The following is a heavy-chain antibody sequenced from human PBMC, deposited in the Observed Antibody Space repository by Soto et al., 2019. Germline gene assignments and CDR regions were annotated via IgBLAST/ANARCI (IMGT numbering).Heavy chain of an antibody. V-gene: IGHV3-66*01. CDR2: IYSGGST. Sequence: GGSMRLCCAASGVTVSSNYMSWVRQAPGKGLEWVSVIYSGGSTYYADSVKGRFTISRDNSKNTLYLQMNSLRAKDTAVYYCARDMVRGLYPEYFQHWGQGTLVTVSS. CDR3: ARDMVRGLYPEYFQH. CDR1: GVTVSSNY. D-gene: IGHD3-10*01. J-gene: IGHJ1*01.